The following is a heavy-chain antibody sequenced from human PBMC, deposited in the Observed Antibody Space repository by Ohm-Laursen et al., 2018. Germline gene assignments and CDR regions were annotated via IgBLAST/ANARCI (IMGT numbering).Heavy chain of an antibody. J-gene: IGHJ4*02. CDR1: GGSVSSGSYY. CDR2: IYYTGST. V-gene: IGHV4-61*01. CDR3: ARRASGSGNIDY. D-gene: IGHD3-10*01. Sequence: SETLSLTCTVSGGSVSSGSYYWTWIRQPPGKGLEWIGNIYYTGSTNYNPSLKSRVTISVDTSKNQFSLKLSSVTAADTAVYYCARRASGSGNIDYWGQGTLVTVSS.